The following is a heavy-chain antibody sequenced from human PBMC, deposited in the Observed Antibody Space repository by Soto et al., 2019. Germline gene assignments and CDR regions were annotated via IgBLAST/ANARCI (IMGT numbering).Heavy chain of an antibody. J-gene: IGHJ4*02. Sequence: EVQLLESGGGSVQPGGSLRLSCVASGHSFQNYAMTWVHQAPGKGLDWVSGISGSGGSTYYADSARGRFTISRDDSKNTLYLQMSSLRAEDTAVYYCAKVSRGIGVVPAALNWGQGTLLTVSS. CDR3: AKVSRGIGVVPAALN. CDR2: ISGSGGST. D-gene: IGHD2-2*01. CDR1: GHSFQNYA. V-gene: IGHV3-23*01.